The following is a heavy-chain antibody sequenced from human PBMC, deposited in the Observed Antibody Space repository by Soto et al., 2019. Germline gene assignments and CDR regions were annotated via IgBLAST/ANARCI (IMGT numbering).Heavy chain of an antibody. Sequence: GGSLRLSCAASGFTFSSYAMHWVRQAPGKGLEWVAVISYDGSNKYYADSVKGRFTISRDNSKNTLYLQMNSLRAEDTAVYYCARKIAARPGVLYYYYGMDVWGQGTTVTVSS. D-gene: IGHD6-6*01. J-gene: IGHJ6*02. CDR3: ARKIAARPGVLYYYYGMDV. V-gene: IGHV3-30-3*01. CDR1: GFTFSSYA. CDR2: ISYDGSNK.